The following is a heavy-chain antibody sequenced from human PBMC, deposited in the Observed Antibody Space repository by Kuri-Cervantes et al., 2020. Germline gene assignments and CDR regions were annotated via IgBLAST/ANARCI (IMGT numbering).Heavy chain of an antibody. D-gene: IGHD6-6*01. Sequence: ASVKVSCKASGYTFTGYYMHWVRQAPGQGLEWMGWINHHSGGTNYAQRFQGWVTMTRDSSISTAYMELSRLRSDDTAVYYCARDASGYSNSPTFDYWGQGTLVTVSS. CDR2: INHHSGGT. CDR1: GYTFTGYY. J-gene: IGHJ4*02. V-gene: IGHV1-2*04. CDR3: ARDASGYSNSPTFDY.